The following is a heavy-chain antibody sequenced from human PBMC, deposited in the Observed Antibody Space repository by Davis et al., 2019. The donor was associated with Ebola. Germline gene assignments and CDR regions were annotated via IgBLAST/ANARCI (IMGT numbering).Heavy chain of an antibody. CDR2: ISSSSSYI. V-gene: IGHV3-21*01. CDR3: ARSIPWELPLMDFDY. CDR1: GFTFSSYS. D-gene: IGHD1-26*01. J-gene: IGHJ4*02. Sequence: PGGSLRLSCAASGFTFSSYSMNWVRQAPGKGLEWVSSISSSSSYIYYADSVKGRFTISRDNAKNSLYLQMNSLRAEDTAVYYCARSIPWELPLMDFDYWGQGTLVTVSS.